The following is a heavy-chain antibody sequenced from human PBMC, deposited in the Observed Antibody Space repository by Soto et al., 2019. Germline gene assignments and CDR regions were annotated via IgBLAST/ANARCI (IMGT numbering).Heavy chain of an antibody. D-gene: IGHD3-10*01. CDR3: ARLLEWFGELPELDY. Sequence: VASVKGSCKASGYTFTSYGVIWVRQAPGQGLEWMGWISAYNGNTNYAQKLQGRVTMTTDTSTSTAYMELRSLRSDDTAVYYCARLLEWFGELPELDYWGQGTLVTVSS. V-gene: IGHV1-18*01. J-gene: IGHJ4*02. CDR1: GYTFTSYG. CDR2: ISAYNGNT.